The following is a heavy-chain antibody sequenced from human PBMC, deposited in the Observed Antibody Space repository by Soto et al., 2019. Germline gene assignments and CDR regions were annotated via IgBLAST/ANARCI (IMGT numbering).Heavy chain of an antibody. CDR2: INPNSGGT. CDR1: GYTLTGYY. D-gene: IGHD6-13*01. V-gene: IGHV1-2*04. CDR3: ARDIAAAGTGSYGMDV. J-gene: IGHJ6*02. Sequence: ASVKVSCKASGYTLTGYYMHWVRQAPGQGLEWMGWINPNSGGTNYAQKFQGWVTMTRDTSISTAYMELSRLRSDDTAVYYCARDIAAAGTGSYGMDVWGQGTTVTVSS.